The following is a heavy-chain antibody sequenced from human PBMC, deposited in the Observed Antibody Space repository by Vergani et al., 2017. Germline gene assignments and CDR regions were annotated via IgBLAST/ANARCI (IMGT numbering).Heavy chain of an antibody. CDR3: AINPRYCSSTSCYSFDY. D-gene: IGHD2-2*01. CDR2: ISGSGGST. Sequence: EVQLVESGGGLVPPGRSLRLSCAASGFSFGDYAMTWVRQAPGKGLEWVSAISGSGGSTYYADSVKGRFTISRDNSKNTLYLQMNSLRAEDTAVYYCAINPRYCSSTSCYSFDYWGQGTLVTVSS. V-gene: IGHV3-23*04. CDR1: GFSFGDYA. J-gene: IGHJ4*02.